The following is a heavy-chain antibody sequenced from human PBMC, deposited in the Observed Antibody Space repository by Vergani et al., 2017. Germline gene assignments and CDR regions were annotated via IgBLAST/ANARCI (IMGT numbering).Heavy chain of an antibody. D-gene: IGHD2-15*01. V-gene: IGHV2-70*04. CDR2: IDWDDDK. Sequence: QVTLKESGPALVKPTQTLTLTCTFSGFSLSTSGMRVSWIRQPPGKALEWLARIDWDDDKFYSTSLKTRLTISKDTSKNQVVLTMTNMDPVDTSTYYCARTQGKYGYCSGGSCYSDAFDVWGQGTMVTVSS. J-gene: IGHJ3*01. CDR1: GFSLSTSGMR. CDR3: ARTQGKYGYCSGGSCYSDAFDV.